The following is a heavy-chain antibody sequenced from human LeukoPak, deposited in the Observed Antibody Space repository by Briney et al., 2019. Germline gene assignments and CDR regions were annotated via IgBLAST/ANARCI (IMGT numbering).Heavy chain of an antibody. CDR2: IGGST. CDR3: ARYTGHSSGWYGLDY. D-gene: IGHD6-19*01. J-gene: IGHJ4*02. V-gene: IGHV3-64*01. Sequence: GGSLRLSCAASGFTFSSYGMHWVRQAPGKGLEHVSAIGGSTYYANSVKGRFTISRDNAKNSLYLQMNSLRAEDTAVYYCARYTGHSSGWYGLDYWGQGTLVTVSS. CDR1: GFTFSSYG.